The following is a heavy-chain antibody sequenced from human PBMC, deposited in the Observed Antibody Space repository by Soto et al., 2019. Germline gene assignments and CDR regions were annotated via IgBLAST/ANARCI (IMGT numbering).Heavy chain of an antibody. CDR2: VYSSGAT. D-gene: IGHD2-8*02. CDR1: GGSIDYYY. Sequence: QVQLQESGPGLVKPSETLSLTCSVSGGSIDYYYWSWIRQPPGKGLEWIAYVYSSGATNYNPSLKSHATISVDTSKDQFSLKLSSVTAADTAVYYCARDRGAYTGFFDYWGQGTLVTVSS. J-gene: IGHJ4*02. V-gene: IGHV4-59*01. CDR3: ARDRGAYTGFFDY.